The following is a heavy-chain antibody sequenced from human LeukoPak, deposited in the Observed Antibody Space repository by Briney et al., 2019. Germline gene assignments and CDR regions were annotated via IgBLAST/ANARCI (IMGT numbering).Heavy chain of an antibody. CDR1: GYTFTSYH. Sequence: ASVKVSCKASGYTFTSYHMHWVRQAPGQELEGMGIINPSGGRTSYAQKFQGRVTMTRDMSTSTVYMELSSLRSEDTAVYYCARAPGEGGYDSEYMDVWGKGTTVIVSS. CDR2: INPSGGRT. V-gene: IGHV1-46*01. CDR3: ARAPGEGGYDSEYMDV. D-gene: IGHD5-12*01. J-gene: IGHJ6*03.